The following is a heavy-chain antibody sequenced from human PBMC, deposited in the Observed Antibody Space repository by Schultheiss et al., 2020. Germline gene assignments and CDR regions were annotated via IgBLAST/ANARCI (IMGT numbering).Heavy chain of an antibody. V-gene: IGHV4-34*01. CDR2: INHSGST. CDR3: ARGGYGDYSILDFDY. J-gene: IGHJ4*02. D-gene: IGHD4-17*01. CDR1: GGSFSGYY. Sequence: SETLSLTCAVYGGSFSGYYWSWIRQPPGKGLEWIGEINHSGSTNYNPSLKSRVTISVDTSKNQFSLKLNSVTAADTAVYYCARGGYGDYSILDFDYWGKGTLVTVSS.